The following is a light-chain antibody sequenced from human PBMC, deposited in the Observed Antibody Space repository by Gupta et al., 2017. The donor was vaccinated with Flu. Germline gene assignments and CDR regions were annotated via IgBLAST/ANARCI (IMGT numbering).Light chain of an antibody. CDR2: LGS. CDR1: QSLLHSNGYNY. V-gene: IGKV2-28*01. Sequence: DIVTTQSPLSLPVTPGEPASISCRSSQSLLHSNGYNYLDWYLQKPGQSPQLLIYLGSNRASAVPDRFSGSGSGTDCTLKISRVEAEDVGVYYCMQALQTPLTFGGGTKVEIK. J-gene: IGKJ4*01. CDR3: MQALQTPLT.